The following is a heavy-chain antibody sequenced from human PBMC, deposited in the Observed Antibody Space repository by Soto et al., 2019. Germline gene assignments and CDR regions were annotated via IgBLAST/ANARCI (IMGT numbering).Heavy chain of an antibody. CDR3: ARVTFQWLVRHSFDY. CDR2: INAGNGNT. V-gene: IGHV1-3*01. CDR1: GYTFTSYA. Sequence: QVPLVQSGAEVKKPGASVKVSCKASGYTFTSYAMHWVRQAPGQRLEWMGWINAGNGNTKYSQKFQGRVTITRDTSASTAYMELSSLRSEDTAVYYCARVTFQWLVRHSFDYWGQGTLVTVSS. D-gene: IGHD6-19*01. J-gene: IGHJ4*02.